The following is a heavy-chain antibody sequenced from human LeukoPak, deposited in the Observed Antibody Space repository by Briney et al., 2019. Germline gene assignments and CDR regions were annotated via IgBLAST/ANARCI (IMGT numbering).Heavy chain of an antibody. J-gene: IGHJ4*02. V-gene: IGHV3-66*02. CDR1: GFTVDDTY. D-gene: IGHD6-13*01. CDR2: VYSGGRT. Sequence: GGSLRLSCAASGFTVDDTYMSWVRQAPGKGLEWVSVVYSGGRTFYADSVKGRFTISRDNSKNTVYLQMNSLRADDTAVYYCARHAAAGLDYWGQGTLVTVSS. CDR3: ARHAAAGLDY.